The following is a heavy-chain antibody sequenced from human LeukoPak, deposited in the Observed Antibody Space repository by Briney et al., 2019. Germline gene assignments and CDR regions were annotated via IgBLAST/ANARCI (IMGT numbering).Heavy chain of an antibody. J-gene: IGHJ5*02. CDR2: MNPNSGNT. D-gene: IGHD3-3*01. CDR3: ARDSGGSGYLWFDP. Sequence: ASVKVSCKASGYTFTSYDINWVRQATGQGLEWMGWMNPNSGNTGYAQKFQGRVTMTRNTSISTAYMELSSLRSEDTAVYYCARDSGGSGYLWFDPWGQGTLVTVSS. V-gene: IGHV1-8*01. CDR1: GYTFTSYD.